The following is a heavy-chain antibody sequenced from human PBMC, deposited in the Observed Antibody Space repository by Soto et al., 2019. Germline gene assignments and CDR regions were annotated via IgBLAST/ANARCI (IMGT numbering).Heavy chain of an antibody. CDR3: AREPLCGGRCYDNYFDP. CDR1: GYTFTNYP. CDR2: INIGNGNT. J-gene: IGHJ5*02. V-gene: IGHV1-3*04. D-gene: IGHD2-15*01. Sequence: ASVKVSCKASGYTFTNYPIHWVRQAPGQRLEWMGWINIGNGNTASSQKFQDRVTITRETSASTAYMELTSLRSEDTAVYYCAREPLCGGRCYDNYFDPWGQGTLVTVSS.